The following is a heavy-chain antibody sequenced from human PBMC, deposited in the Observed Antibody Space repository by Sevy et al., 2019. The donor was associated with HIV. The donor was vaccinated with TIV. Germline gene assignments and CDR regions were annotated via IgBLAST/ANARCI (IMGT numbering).Heavy chain of an antibody. Sequence: GGSLRLSCAASGFTFSSYGMHWVRQAPGKGLEWVAVISYDGSNKYYADSVKGRFTISRDNSKNTLYLQMNSLRAEDTAVYYCAKDPLACCGGDCYSAHFQHWGQGTLVTVSS. J-gene: IGHJ1*01. CDR1: GFTFSSYG. D-gene: IGHD2-21*01. CDR3: AKDPLACCGGDCYSAHFQH. V-gene: IGHV3-30*18. CDR2: ISYDGSNK.